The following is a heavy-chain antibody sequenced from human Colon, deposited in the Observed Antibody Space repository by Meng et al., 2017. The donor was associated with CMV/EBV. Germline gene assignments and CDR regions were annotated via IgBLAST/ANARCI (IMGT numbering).Heavy chain of an antibody. CDR2: VNPHTGGT. CDR1: GYTFTDYF. Sequence: ASVKVSCKASGYTFTDYFIQWVRQAPGQGLEWMGLVNPHTGGTSLAQELQDRVTMTRDTSVSTAYLELSSLRSDDTAVYYCARETSAYSNYYPDYWGQGTLVTVSS. CDR3: ARETSAYSNYYPDY. J-gene: IGHJ4*02. V-gene: IGHV1-2*06. D-gene: IGHD4-11*01.